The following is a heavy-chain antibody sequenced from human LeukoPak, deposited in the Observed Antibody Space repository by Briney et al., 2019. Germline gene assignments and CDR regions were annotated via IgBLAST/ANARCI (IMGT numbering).Heavy chain of an antibody. J-gene: IGHJ3*02. CDR2: IYYSGST. CDR3: ATPSWSRDGYVGAFDI. D-gene: IGHD5-24*01. V-gene: IGHV4-59*01. Sequence: SETLSLTCTVSGGSISSYYWSWIRQPPGKGLEWIGYIYYSGSTNYNPSLKSRLSMSVDRSKNQFSLRLSSVTAADTAVYYCATPSWSRDGYVGAFDIWGQGTLVTVSS. CDR1: GGSISSYY.